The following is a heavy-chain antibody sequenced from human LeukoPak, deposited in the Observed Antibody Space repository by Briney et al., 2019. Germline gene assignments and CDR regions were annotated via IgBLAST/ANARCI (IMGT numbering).Heavy chain of an antibody. Sequence: GASVKVSCKASGGTFSSYAISWVRQAPGQGLEWMGGIIPIFGTANYAQKFQGRVTITADESTSTAYMELSSLRSEDTAVYYCARFQLRFLEERGYFDYWGQGTLVTVSS. D-gene: IGHD3-3*01. CDR2: IIPIFGTA. J-gene: IGHJ4*02. V-gene: IGHV1-69*13. CDR3: ARFQLRFLEERGYFDY. CDR1: GGTFSSYA.